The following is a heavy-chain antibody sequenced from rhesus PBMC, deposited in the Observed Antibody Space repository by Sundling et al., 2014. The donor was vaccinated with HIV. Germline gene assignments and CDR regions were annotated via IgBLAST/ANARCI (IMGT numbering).Heavy chain of an antibody. J-gene: IGHJ4*01. D-gene: IGHD6-31*01. Sequence: EVQLVESGGGLVQPGGSLRLSCAASGYTFSYYGMSWVRQAPGKGLEWVSSINSASNYISYADSVKGRFTISRDNAKNSLSLQMNSLRAEDTAVHYCTRGIAAAAFDYWGQGVLVTVSS. CDR3: TRGIAAAAFDY. V-gene: IGHV3-136*01. CDR1: GYTFSYYG. CDR2: INSASNYI.